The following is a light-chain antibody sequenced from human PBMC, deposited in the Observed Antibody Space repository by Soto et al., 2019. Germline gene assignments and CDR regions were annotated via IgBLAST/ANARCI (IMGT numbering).Light chain of an antibody. J-gene: IGLJ1*01. Sequence: QSVLTQPASVSGSPGQSITISCTGTSSDIGAYNYVSWYQQYPGRAPKLMIYRVNNRPSGVSNRFSGSKSGNTASLTISGLQAEDEADYYCSSFTTSSTYVVGAGTKVTVL. CDR2: RVN. V-gene: IGLV2-14*01. CDR3: SSFTTSSTYV. CDR1: SSDIGAYNY.